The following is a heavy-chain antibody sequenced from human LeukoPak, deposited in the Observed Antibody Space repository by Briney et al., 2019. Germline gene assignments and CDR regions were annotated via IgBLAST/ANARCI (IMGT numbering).Heavy chain of an antibody. CDR2: INPNSGGT. V-gene: IGHV1-2*02. Sequence: ASVKVSCKASGYTFTGYYLHWVRQAPGHGLEWMGWINPNSGGTNYAQNFQGRVTMTRDTSISTAYMELSRLRSDDTAVYYCARAGVWDYSDTSGYHNGAFDIWGQGTMVTVSS. CDR1: GYTFTGYY. D-gene: IGHD3-22*01. CDR3: ARAGVWDYSDTSGYHNGAFDI. J-gene: IGHJ3*02.